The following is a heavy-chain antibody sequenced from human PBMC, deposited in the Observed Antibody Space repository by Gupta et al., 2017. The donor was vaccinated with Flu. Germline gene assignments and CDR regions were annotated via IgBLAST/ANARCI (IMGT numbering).Heavy chain of an antibody. CDR3: TREAEIVVVPAALNYYYYYYMDV. CDR2: IRSKANSYAT. J-gene: IGHJ6*03. D-gene: IGHD2-2*01. V-gene: IGHV3-73*01. Sequence: RIRSKANSYATAYAASVKGRFTISRDDSKNTAYLQMNSLKTEDTAVYYCTREAEIVVVPAALNYYYYYYMDVWGKGTTVTVSS.